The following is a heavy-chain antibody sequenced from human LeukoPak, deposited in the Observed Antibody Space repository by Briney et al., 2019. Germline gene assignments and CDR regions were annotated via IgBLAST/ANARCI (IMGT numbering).Heavy chain of an antibody. Sequence: GGSLRLSCTVSGFTVSSNSMSWVRQAPGKGLEWVSFIYSDNTHYSDSVKGRFTISRDNAKNSLYLQMNSLRAEDTALYYCTSTGILGATTGVGLFDYWGQGTLVTVSS. V-gene: IGHV3-53*01. CDR1: GFTVSSNS. J-gene: IGHJ4*02. CDR3: TSTGILGATTGVGLFDY. CDR2: IYSDNT. D-gene: IGHD1-26*01.